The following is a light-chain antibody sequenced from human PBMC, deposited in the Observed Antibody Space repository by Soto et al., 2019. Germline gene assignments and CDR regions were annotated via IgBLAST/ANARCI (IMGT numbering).Light chain of an antibody. CDR1: SSDIGAYNY. CDR3: SSYTTSSTRV. J-gene: IGLJ3*02. CDR2: DVR. V-gene: IGLV2-14*03. Sequence: QSVLTQPASVSGSPGQSITISCTGTSSDIGAYNYVSWYQQHPGKAPRLMIYDVRNRPSGVSNRFSGSKSGNTASLTISGLQPEDEADYYCSSYTTSSTRVFGGGTQLTVL.